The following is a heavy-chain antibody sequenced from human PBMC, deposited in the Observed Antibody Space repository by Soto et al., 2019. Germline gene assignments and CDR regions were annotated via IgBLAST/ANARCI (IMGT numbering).Heavy chain of an antibody. CDR3: ARGLTGTTGYNWFDP. CDR2: INHSGST. D-gene: IGHD1-1*01. J-gene: IGHJ5*02. Sequence: PSETLSLTCAVYGGSFSGYYWSWIRQPPGKGLEWIGEINHSGSTNYNPSLKSRVTISVDTSKNQFSLKLSSVTAADTAVFYCARGLTGTTGYNWFDPWGQGTLVTVSS. CDR1: GGSFSGYY. V-gene: IGHV4-34*01.